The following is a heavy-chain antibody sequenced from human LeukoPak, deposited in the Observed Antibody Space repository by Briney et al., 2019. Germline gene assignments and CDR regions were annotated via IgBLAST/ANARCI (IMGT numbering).Heavy chain of an antibody. D-gene: IGHD1-26*01. CDR2: ISYDGSNK. V-gene: IGHV3-30*18. J-gene: IGHJ4*02. CDR1: GFTFSSYG. CDR3: AEDPGTL. Sequence: PGGSLRLSCAAAGFTFSSYGMHWVRQAPGKGLEWVAVISYDGSNKYYADSVKGRFTISRDNSKNTLYLQMNSLRAEDTAVYYCAEDPGTLWGQGTLVTVSS.